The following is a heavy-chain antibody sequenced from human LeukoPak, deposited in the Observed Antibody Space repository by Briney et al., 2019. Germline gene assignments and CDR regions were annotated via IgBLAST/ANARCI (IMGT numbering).Heavy chain of an antibody. Sequence: ASVKVSCKASGGTFSSYAISWVRQAPGQGLEWMGGIIPIFGTANYAQKFQGRVTITADESTSTAYMELSSLRSEDTAVYYCARDGSSWYYFDYWGQGTLVTVSS. D-gene: IGHD6-13*01. CDR1: GGTFSSYA. J-gene: IGHJ4*02. V-gene: IGHV1-69*01. CDR2: IIPIFGTA. CDR3: ARDGSSWYYFDY.